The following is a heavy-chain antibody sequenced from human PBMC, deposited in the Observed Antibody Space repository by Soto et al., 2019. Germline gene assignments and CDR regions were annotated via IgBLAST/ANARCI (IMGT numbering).Heavy chain of an antibody. CDR2: IYYSGST. CDR1: GGSISSGDYY. D-gene: IGHD1-7*01. Sequence: SETLSLTCTVSGGSISSGDYYWSWIRQPPGKGLEWIGYIYYSGSTYYNPSLKSRVTISVDTSKNQFSLKLSSVTAADTAVYYCARGPGTTKGFDYWGQGSPVTVSS. J-gene: IGHJ4*02. V-gene: IGHV4-30-4*01. CDR3: ARGPGTTKGFDY.